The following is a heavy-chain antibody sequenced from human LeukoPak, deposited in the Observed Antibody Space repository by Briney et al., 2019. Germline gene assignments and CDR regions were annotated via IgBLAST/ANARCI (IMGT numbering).Heavy chain of an antibody. CDR3: ARDYGDYDGNYYYGMDV. Sequence: SQTLSLTCTVSGGSISSGDYYWSWIRQPPGKGLEWIGYIYYSGSTYYNPSLKSRVTISVDTSKNQFSLKLSSMTAADTAVYYCARDYGDYDGNYYYGMDVWGQGTTVTVSS. J-gene: IGHJ6*02. V-gene: IGHV4-30-4*01. CDR2: IYYSGST. CDR1: GGSISSGDYY. D-gene: IGHD4-17*01.